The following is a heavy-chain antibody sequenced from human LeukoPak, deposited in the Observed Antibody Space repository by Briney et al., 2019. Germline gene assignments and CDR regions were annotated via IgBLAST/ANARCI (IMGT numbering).Heavy chain of an antibody. CDR3: ARDHDDSSGYPQDI. D-gene: IGHD3-22*01. CDR1: GFTFSSYS. CDR2: ISYDGSNK. Sequence: GGSLRLSCAASGFTFSSYSMNWVRQAPGKGLEWVAFISYDGSNKYYADSVKGRFTISRDNSKNTLYLQMNSLTAEDTAVYYCARDHDDSSGYPQDIWGQGTMVTVSS. V-gene: IGHV3-30*03. J-gene: IGHJ3*02.